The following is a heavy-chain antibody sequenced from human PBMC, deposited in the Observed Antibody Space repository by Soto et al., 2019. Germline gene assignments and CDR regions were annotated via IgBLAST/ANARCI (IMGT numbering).Heavy chain of an antibody. CDR2: IYYSGST. CDR1: GGSISSSSYY. CDR3: ARLFCDSSGYRPG. J-gene: IGHJ4*02. V-gene: IGHV4-39*01. Sequence: SETLSLTCTVYGGSISSSSYYWGWIRQPPGKGLEWIGSIYYSGSTYYNPSLKSRVTISVDTSKNQFSLKLSSVTAADTAVYYCARLFCDSSGYRPGWSQGNLVTVSS. D-gene: IGHD3-22*01.